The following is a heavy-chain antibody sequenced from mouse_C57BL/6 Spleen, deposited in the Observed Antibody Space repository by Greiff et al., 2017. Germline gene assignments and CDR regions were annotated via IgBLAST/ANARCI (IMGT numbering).Heavy chain of an antibody. CDR3: ARGRRPLFDY. D-gene: IGHD6-1*01. J-gene: IGHJ2*01. V-gene: IGHV5-16*01. Sequence: EVQLVESEGGLVQPGSSMKLSCTASGFTFSGYYMAWVRQVPEKGLEWVANINYDGSSTYYLDSLKSRFIISRDNAKNMLYLQMSSLKAEDTATYYCARGRRPLFDYWGQGTTLTVSS. CDR1: GFTFSGYY. CDR2: INYDGSST.